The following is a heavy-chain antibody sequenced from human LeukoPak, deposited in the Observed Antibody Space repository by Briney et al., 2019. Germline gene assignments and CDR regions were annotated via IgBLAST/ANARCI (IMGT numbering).Heavy chain of an antibody. CDR2: ISGSGGST. CDR3: AKGGYDYVWGSYRPFDY. CDR1: GFTFSSYS. V-gene: IGHV3-23*01. D-gene: IGHD3-16*02. Sequence: GGSLRLSCAASGFTFSSYSMNWVRQAPGKGLEWVSAISGSGGSTYYADSVKGRFTISRDNSKNTLYLQMNSLRAEDTAVYYCAKGGYDYVWGSYRPFDYWGQGTLVTVSS. J-gene: IGHJ4*02.